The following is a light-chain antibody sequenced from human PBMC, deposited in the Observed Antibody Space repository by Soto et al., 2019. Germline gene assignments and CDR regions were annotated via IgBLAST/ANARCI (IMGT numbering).Light chain of an antibody. CDR1: QGISSS. CDR3: QQLNTYPHT. CDR2: AAS. Sequence: DIQLTQSPSFLSASVGDRVTITCRASQGISSSLAWFQQKPGKAPKLLIYAASTLQSRVPSRFSGSGSGTDFTLTISSLQPEDVATYYCQQLNTYPHTFGQGTKLEIK. V-gene: IGKV1-9*01. J-gene: IGKJ2*01.